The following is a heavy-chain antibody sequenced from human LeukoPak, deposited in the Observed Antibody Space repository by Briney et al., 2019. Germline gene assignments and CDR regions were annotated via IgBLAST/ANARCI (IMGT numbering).Heavy chain of an antibody. D-gene: IGHD6-13*01. Sequence: PGGSLRLSCAASGFTFSSYSMNWVRQAPGKGLEWVSSISSSSSYIYYADSVKGRFTISRDNAKNSLYLQMNSLRAEDTAVYYCARDLSFYGYSSSDNGGYYYYYMDVWGKGTTVTVSS. CDR3: ARDLSFYGYSSSDNGGYYYYYMDV. CDR1: GFTFSSYS. J-gene: IGHJ6*03. CDR2: ISSSSSYI. V-gene: IGHV3-21*01.